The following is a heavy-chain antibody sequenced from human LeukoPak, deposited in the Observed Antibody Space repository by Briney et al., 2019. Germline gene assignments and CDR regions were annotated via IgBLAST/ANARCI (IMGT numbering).Heavy chain of an antibody. V-gene: IGHV3-7*01. CDR3: AREGYYYDSSDAFDI. CDR1: GFTFSSYW. J-gene: IGHJ3*02. D-gene: IGHD3-22*01. Sequence: SGGSPRLSCAASGFTFSSYWMSWVRQAPGKGLEWVANIKQDGSEKYYVDSVKGRFTISRDNAKNSLYLQMNSLRAEDTAVYYCAREGYYYDSSDAFDIWGQGTMVTVSS. CDR2: IKQDGSEK.